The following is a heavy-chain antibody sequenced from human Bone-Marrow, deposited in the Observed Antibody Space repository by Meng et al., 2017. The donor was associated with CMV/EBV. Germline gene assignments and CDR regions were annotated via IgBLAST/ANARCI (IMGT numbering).Heavy chain of an antibody. J-gene: IGHJ4*02. D-gene: IGHD1-26*01. CDR1: GFTFSSYW. Sequence: GGSLRLSCAASGFTFSSYWMDWVRQAPGKGLVWVSRIKSDGSSTTYADSVKGRFIISRDNAKNTLYLQMNSLRAEDTAVYYCAKDRKYSGSLFDYWGQGTLVTVSS. CDR3: AKDRKYSGSLFDY. CDR2: IKSDGSST. V-gene: IGHV3-74*01.